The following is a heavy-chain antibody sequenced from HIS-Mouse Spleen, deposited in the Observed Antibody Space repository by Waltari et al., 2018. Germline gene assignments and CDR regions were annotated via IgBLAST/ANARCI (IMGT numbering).Heavy chain of an antibody. D-gene: IGHD3-10*01. CDR2: INHSGST. CDR3: ARRRIGYYFDY. Sequence: QEQLQQWGAGLLKPSETLSLTCAVYGGSFSGYYWSWIRQPPGKGLEWIGEINHSGSTNYNPSLKSRVTISVDTSKNQFSLKLSSVTAADTAVYYCARRRIGYYFDYWGQGTLVTVSS. V-gene: IGHV4-34*01. CDR1: GGSFSGYY. J-gene: IGHJ4*02.